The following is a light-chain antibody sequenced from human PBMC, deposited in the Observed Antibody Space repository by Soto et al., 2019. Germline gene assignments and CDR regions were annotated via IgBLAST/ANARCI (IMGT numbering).Light chain of an antibody. CDR3: QVWDSTGDHHVV. V-gene: IGLV3-21*02. CDR2: DDS. Sequence: SYELTQPTSVSVAPGQTARFTCGGNDIGSKGVHWYQQRPGQAPVLVVYDDSDRPSGIPERFSGSNSGNTATLTISRVEAGDEADYYCQVWDSTGDHHVVFGGGTKLTVL. J-gene: IGLJ2*01. CDR1: DIGSKG.